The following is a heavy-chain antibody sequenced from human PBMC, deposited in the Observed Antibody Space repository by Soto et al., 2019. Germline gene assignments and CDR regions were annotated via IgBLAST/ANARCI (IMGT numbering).Heavy chain of an antibody. CDR2: IGGSGDTT. Sequence: GGSLRLSCAASGFTFTNYAMTWVRQAPGKGLEWVSAIGGSGDTTFYANSVKGRFTISRDNSENTLFLQMSSLRAEDSAVYYCARSLHGSSYSGLAYWGQGTLVNVSS. D-gene: IGHD2-15*01. V-gene: IGHV3-23*01. CDR3: ARSLHGSSYSGLAY. CDR1: GFTFTNYA. J-gene: IGHJ4*02.